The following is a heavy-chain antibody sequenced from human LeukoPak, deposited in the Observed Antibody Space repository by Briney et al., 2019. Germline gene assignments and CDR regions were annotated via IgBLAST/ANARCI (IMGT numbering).Heavy chain of an antibody. CDR2: INPNSGGT. V-gene: IGHV1-2*02. CDR1: GYTFTGYY. Sequence: ASVKVSCKASGYTFTGYYMHWVRQAPGQGLEWMGWINPNSGGTNYAQKFQGRVTMTRDTSISTAYMELSRLRSDDTAVYYCARELGYGSGSYCNEFNAGDYWGQGTLVTVSS. J-gene: IGHJ4*02. CDR3: ARELGYGSGSYCNEFNAGDY. D-gene: IGHD3-10*01.